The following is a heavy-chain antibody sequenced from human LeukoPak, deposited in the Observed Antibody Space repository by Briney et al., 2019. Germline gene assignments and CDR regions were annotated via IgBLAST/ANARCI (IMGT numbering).Heavy chain of an antibody. Sequence: GGSLRLSCAASGFTFSSYGMHWVRQAPGKGLEWVPVISYDGSNKYYADSVKGRFTISRDNSKNTLCLQMNSLRAEDTAVYYCAKDVAAAGTSYWGQGTLVIVSS. CDR1: GFTFSSYG. CDR2: ISYDGSNK. V-gene: IGHV3-30*18. D-gene: IGHD6-13*01. CDR3: AKDVAAAGTSY. J-gene: IGHJ4*02.